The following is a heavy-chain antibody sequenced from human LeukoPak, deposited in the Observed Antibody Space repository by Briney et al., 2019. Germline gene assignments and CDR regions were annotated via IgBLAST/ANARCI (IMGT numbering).Heavy chain of an antibody. CDR1: GYSFTSYL. Sequence: GESLKISCKGSGYSFTSYLIGWVRQMPGKGLDWMAIIYPGDSDTRSSPSFQGQVTISADKSISTAYLQWSSLKASDTAMYYWARYNVDTAKFMVGGYWGQGTLVTVSS. V-gene: IGHV5-51*01. J-gene: IGHJ4*02. CDR2: IYPGDSDT. D-gene: IGHD5-18*01. CDR3: ARYNVDTAKFMVGGY.